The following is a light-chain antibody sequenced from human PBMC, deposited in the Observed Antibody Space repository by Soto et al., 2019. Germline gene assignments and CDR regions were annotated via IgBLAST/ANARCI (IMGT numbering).Light chain of an antibody. Sequence: EIVLTRSPGTLSLSPGERATLSCRASQSVSSSYLAWYQQKPGQAPRLLIYGASSRATGIPDRFSGSGSGKDFTLTISRLEPEDFAVYYCQQYGSSRTFGQGTKVDIK. V-gene: IGKV3-20*01. CDR1: QSVSSSY. CDR3: QQYGSSRT. J-gene: IGKJ1*01. CDR2: GAS.